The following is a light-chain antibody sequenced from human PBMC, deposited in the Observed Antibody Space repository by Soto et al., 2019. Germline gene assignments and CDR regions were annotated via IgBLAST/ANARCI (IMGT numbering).Light chain of an antibody. CDR1: QSVGNNY. CDR3: EQYGSTPLS. Sequence: EIVLTQSPGTLSLSPGERATLSCRASQSVGNNYLAWYQQKPGQAPRFLIYDASSRATGIPDRFSGSGSGTDFTLTISRLEPEDFAVYSCEQYGSTPLSFGGGTTVEIK. CDR2: DAS. J-gene: IGKJ4*01. V-gene: IGKV3-20*01.